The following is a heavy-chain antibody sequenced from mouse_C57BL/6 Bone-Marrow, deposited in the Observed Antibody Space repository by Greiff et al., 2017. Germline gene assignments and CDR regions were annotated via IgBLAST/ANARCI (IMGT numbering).Heavy chain of an antibody. CDR2: IHPNSGRT. CDR1: GYTFTSYW. CDR3: ARGRFGNSFAY. Sequence: VQLQQPGAELVKPGASVKLSCKASGYTFTSYWMHWVKQRPGQGLEWIGMIHPNSGRTNYNEKFKSKATLTVDKSSSTAYMQLSSLTSEDSAVYYCARGRFGNSFAYWGQGTLVTVSA. D-gene: IGHD2-1*01. V-gene: IGHV1-64*01. J-gene: IGHJ3*01.